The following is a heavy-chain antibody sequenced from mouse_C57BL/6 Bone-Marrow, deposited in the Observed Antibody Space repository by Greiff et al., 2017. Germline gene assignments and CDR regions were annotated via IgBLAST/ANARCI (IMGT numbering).Heavy chain of an antibody. CDR2: IYPGDGDT. J-gene: IGHJ4*01. Sequence: QVQLQQSGPELVKPGASVKISCKASGYAFSSSWMNWVKQRPGKGLEWIGRIYPGDGDTNYNGKFKGKATLTADKSSSTAYMQLSSLTSEDSAVYVCGRSPLDYYYGSSLYAMGYWGQGTSVTGSS. D-gene: IGHD1-1*01. CDR3: GRSPLDYYYGSSLYAMGY. V-gene: IGHV1-82*01. CDR1: GYAFSSSW.